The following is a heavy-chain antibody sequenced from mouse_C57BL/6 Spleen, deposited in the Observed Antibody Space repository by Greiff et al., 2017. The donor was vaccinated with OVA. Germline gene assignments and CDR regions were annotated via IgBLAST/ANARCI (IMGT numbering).Heavy chain of an antibody. J-gene: IGHJ2*01. CDR2: ISDGGSYT. D-gene: IGHD2-5*01. CDR3: ARDPYSNFYYFDY. V-gene: IGHV5-4*01. CDR1: GFTFSSYA. Sequence: EVKLVESGGGLVKPGGSLKLSCAASGFTFSSYAMSWVRQTPEKRLEWVATISDGGSYTYYPDNVKGRFTISRDNAKNNLYLQMSHLKSEDTAMYYCARDPYSNFYYFDYWGQGTTLTVSS.